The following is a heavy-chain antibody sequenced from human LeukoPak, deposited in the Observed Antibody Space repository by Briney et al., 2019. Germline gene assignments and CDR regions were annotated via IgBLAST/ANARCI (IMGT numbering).Heavy chain of an antibody. CDR3: AKLMTGSSTLPILDY. Sequence: PGGSLRLSCAASGFTFSSYAMSWVRQAPGKGLEWVSVTSGSGGTTYYADSVKGRLTISRDNSKNTLYLQMNSLRAEDTAVYYCAKLMTGSSTLPILDYWGQGTLVTVSS. CDR1: GFTFSSYA. D-gene: IGHD2-2*01. V-gene: IGHV3-23*01. J-gene: IGHJ4*02. CDR2: TSGSGGTT.